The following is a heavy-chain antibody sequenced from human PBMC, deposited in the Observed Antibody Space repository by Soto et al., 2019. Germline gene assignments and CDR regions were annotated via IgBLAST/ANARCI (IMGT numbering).Heavy chain of an antibody. J-gene: IGHJ4*02. CDR2: IYFDGTT. CDR1: GASVTRAGSY. CDR3: ATRTTVTTFDY. D-gene: IGHD4-17*01. Sequence: QVQLQESGPGLVKPSQTLSLTCDVSGASVTRAGSYWGWIRQRPGQGLEWIGYIYFDGTTYYNPSIKSRVIISAEKSRNQFSLSLSFLTAADTAVYYCATRTTVTTFDYWGQGTLVTVSS. V-gene: IGHV4-31*11.